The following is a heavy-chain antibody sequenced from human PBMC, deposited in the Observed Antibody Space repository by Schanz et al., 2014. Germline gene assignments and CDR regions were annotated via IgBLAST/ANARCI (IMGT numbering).Heavy chain of an antibody. D-gene: IGHD2-15*01. CDR2: MSGSGSTA. Sequence: VQLVESGGGVVQPGRSLRLSCAASGFTFSSYGMHWVRQSPGKGLEWVSGMSGSGSTADYADSVKGRFTISRDNSRKALYLQMNSLRADDTAVYYCAKDIGGAVAAPVYDSWGQGTLVTVSS. CDR1: GFTFSSYG. V-gene: IGHV3-23*04. CDR3: AKDIGGAVAAPVYDS. J-gene: IGHJ4*02.